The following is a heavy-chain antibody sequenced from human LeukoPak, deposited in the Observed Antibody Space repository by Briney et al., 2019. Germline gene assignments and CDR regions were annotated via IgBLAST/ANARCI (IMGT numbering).Heavy chain of an antibody. CDR3: AKEASSSQDFDY. D-gene: IGHD6-13*01. Sequence: SVKVSCKASGGTFSSYAISWVQQAPGQGLEWMGRIIPILGIANYAQKFQGRVTITADKSTSTAYMELSSLRSEDTAVYYCAKEASSSQDFDYWGQGTLVTVSS. CDR2: IIPILGIA. J-gene: IGHJ4*02. V-gene: IGHV1-69*04. CDR1: GGTFSSYA.